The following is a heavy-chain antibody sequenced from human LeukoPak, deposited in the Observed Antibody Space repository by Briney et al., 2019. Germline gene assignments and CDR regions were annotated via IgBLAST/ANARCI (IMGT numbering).Heavy chain of an antibody. J-gene: IGHJ3*02. Sequence: ASVTVSCKASGYTFTSYYMHWVRQAPGQGLEWMGIINPSGGSTSYAQKFQGRVTMTRDMSTSTVYMELSSLRSEDTAVYYCARDGAVLRYFDWLLPPRPTDAFDIWGQGTMVTVSS. V-gene: IGHV1-46*01. CDR1: GYTFTSYY. D-gene: IGHD3-9*01. CDR2: INPSGGST. CDR3: ARDGAVLRYFDWLLPPRPTDAFDI.